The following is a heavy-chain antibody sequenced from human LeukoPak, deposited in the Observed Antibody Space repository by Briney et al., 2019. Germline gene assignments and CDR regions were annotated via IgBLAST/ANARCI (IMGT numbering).Heavy chain of an antibody. V-gene: IGHV3-23*01. Sequence: RPGGSLRLSCAASGFTFSSYAMNWVRQAPGKGPEWVSAISGSGGTTYYADSVKGRFTISRDNSKNTLYLQMNSLGAEDTAVYYCAKDTVVGATTNLFDYWGQGTLVTVSS. CDR2: ISGSGGTT. D-gene: IGHD1-26*01. CDR3: AKDTVVGATTNLFDY. J-gene: IGHJ4*02. CDR1: GFTFSSYA.